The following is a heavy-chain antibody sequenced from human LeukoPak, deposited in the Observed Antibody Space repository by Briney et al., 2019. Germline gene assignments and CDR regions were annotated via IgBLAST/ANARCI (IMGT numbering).Heavy chain of an antibody. CDR3: ARKRITIFGDAFDI. CDR2: INPNSGGT. CDR1: GYTFTGYY. D-gene: IGHD3-3*01. Sequence: ASVKVSCKASGYTFTGYYMHWVRQAPGQGLEWMGWINPNSGGTNYAQKFQGRVTMTRDTSISTAYMELSRLRSDDTAVYYCARKRITIFGDAFDIWGQGTMVTVSS. V-gene: IGHV1-2*02. J-gene: IGHJ3*02.